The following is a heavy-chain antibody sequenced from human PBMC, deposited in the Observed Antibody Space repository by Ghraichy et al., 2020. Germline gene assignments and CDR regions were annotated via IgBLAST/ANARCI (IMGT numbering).Heavy chain of an antibody. D-gene: IGHD3-10*01. Sequence: GSLRLSCAVYGGSFSGYYWSWIRQPPGKGLEWIGEINHSGSTNYNPSLKSRVTISVDTSKNQFSLKLSSVTAADTAVYYCAIYYPRSAFDIWGQGTMVTVSS. V-gene: IGHV4-34*01. CDR1: GGSFSGYY. J-gene: IGHJ3*02. CDR3: AIYYPRSAFDI. CDR2: INHSGST.